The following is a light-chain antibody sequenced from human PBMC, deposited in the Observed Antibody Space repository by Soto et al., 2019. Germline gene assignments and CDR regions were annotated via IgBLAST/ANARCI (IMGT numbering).Light chain of an antibody. Sequence: QSALTQPASVSGSPGQSITISCTGTSSDVGGYDYVSWYQQHPGKVPKLMFYDVSSRPSGVSNRFSGSKSGNTASLTISGLQAEDEADYYCSSYASSSTLVFGGGTKVTVL. V-gene: IGLV2-14*01. CDR1: SSDVGGYDY. CDR2: DVS. CDR3: SSYASSSTLV. J-gene: IGLJ2*01.